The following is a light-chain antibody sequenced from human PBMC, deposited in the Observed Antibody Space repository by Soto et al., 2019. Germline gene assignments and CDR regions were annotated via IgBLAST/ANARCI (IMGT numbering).Light chain of an antibody. Sequence: VVTQETSLTVSPGGTVTLTCGSSTGAVTSGHYPYWFQQKPGQAPRTLIYDTSNKHSWTPARFSGSLLGGKAALTLSGAQPEDEAEYYCLLSYSGARGVFGGGTKLTVL. J-gene: IGLJ3*02. CDR3: LLSYSGARGV. CDR1: TGAVTSGHY. CDR2: DTS. V-gene: IGLV7-46*01.